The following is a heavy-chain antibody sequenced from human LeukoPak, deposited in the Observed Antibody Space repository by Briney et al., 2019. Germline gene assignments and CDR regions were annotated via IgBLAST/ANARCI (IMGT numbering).Heavy chain of an antibody. CDR1: GFTFISYG. CDR2: IWYDGSNK. CDR3: ARDPRGDYAYVSDAFEI. D-gene: IGHD4-17*01. V-gene: IGHV3-33*01. Sequence: GGSLRLSCAASGFTFISYGMHWVRQAPGKGLEWVAVIWYDGSNKYYADSVKGRFTISRDNSKNTLYLQMNSLRAEDTAVYYCARDPRGDYAYVSDAFEIWGQGTMVTVSS. J-gene: IGHJ3*02.